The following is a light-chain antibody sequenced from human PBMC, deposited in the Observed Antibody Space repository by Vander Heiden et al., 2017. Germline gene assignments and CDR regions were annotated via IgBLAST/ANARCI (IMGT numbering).Light chain of an antibody. CDR1: QSISSY. Sequence: DIQMTQSPSSLSASVGDRVTITCRASQSISSYLNWYQQKPGKAPKLLIYAASSLQSGVPSRFSGSGSGTDFTLTISSLQPEDFAIYYCQQSDSTSITFGQGTRLXIK. CDR2: AAS. CDR3: QQSDSTSIT. J-gene: IGKJ5*01. V-gene: IGKV1-39*01.